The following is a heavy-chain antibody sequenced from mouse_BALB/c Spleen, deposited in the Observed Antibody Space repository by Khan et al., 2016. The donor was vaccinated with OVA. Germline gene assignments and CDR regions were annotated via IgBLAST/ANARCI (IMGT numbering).Heavy chain of an antibody. CDR3: AKHRVWSYTMDY. Sequence: QVQLKQSGPGLVAPSQSLSITCTVSGFSLTDYGVSWIRQPPGKGLEWLGVIWGGGSTYYNAALKSRLSISKDNSKSQVFLKMNSLQTDDNARYYGAKHRVWSYTMDYWGQGTSVTVSS. CDR1: GFSLTDYG. J-gene: IGHJ4*01. V-gene: IGHV2-6-5*01. CDR2: IWGGGST. D-gene: IGHD2-10*02.